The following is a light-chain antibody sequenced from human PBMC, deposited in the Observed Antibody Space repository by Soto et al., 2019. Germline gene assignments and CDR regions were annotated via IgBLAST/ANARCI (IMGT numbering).Light chain of an antibody. CDR1: QGVSRK. J-gene: IGKJ4*01. Sequence: DIVMTQSPATLSVAPGERVTFSCMASQGVSRKLAWYQHKPGQAPRLLISGTSTGTTGISARFSGSGSGTEFTLTISSLQSEDCAIYYCQQYHTWTITFGGGTKVDIK. CDR2: GTS. V-gene: IGKV3-15*01. CDR3: QQYHTWTIT.